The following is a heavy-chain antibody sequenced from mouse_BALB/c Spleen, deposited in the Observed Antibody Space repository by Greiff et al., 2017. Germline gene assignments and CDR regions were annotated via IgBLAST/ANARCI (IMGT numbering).Heavy chain of an antibody. J-gene: IGHJ3*01. CDR3: ARQLGLRDWFAY. CDR2: ISNGGGST. Sequence: DVMLVESGGGLVQPGGSLKLSCAASGFTFSSYTMSWVRQTPEKRLEWVAYISNGGGSTYYPDTVKGRFTISRDNAKNTLYLQMSSLKSEDTAMYYCARQLGLRDWFAYWGQGTLVTVSA. D-gene: IGHD3-1*01. CDR1: GFTFSSYT. V-gene: IGHV5-12-2*01.